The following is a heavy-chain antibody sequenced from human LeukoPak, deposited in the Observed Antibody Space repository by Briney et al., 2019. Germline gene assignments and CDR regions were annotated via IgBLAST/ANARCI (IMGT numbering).Heavy chain of an antibody. CDR2: IYHSGST. CDR1: GYSISSGYY. D-gene: IGHD2-2*02. Sequence: KPSETLSLTCAVSGYSISSGYYWGWIRQPPGKGLELIGSIYHSGSTYYNPSLKSRVTISVDTSKNQFSLKLSSVTAADTAVYYCARQTADGCSSTSCYIRNWFDPWGQGNLVTVSS. CDR3: ARQTADGCSSTSCYIRNWFDP. V-gene: IGHV4-38-2*01. J-gene: IGHJ5*02.